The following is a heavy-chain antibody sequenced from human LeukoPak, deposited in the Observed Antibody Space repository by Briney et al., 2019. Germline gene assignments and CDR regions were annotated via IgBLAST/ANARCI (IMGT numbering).Heavy chain of an antibody. Sequence: PGGSLRLSCAASGFDFRTYWMTWVRQAPGKGLEWVANINPDGTEEHYVDSSLKGRFTISRDNAKNSLYLQMTSLRVEDTAVYYCASGRHDFLHWGQGTLVTVSS. CDR1: GFDFRTYW. CDR2: INPDGTEE. V-gene: IGHV3-7*01. CDR3: ASGRHDFLH. J-gene: IGHJ4*02. D-gene: IGHD3/OR15-3a*01.